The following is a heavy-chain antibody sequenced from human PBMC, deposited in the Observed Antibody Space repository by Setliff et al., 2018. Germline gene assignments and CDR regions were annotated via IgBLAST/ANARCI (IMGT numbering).Heavy chain of an antibody. CDR1: GFSISDHY. J-gene: IGHJ4*02. D-gene: IGHD3-10*01. Sequence: SGFSISDHYMDWVRQAPGKGLEWVGRTKNKANAGYMEYAASVKDRFIISRDDSKNSLYLQMYSLKSDDTAVYYCVRAVVIRGSKPLDSWGQGTLVTVSS. CDR3: VRAVVIRGSKPLDS. V-gene: IGHV3-72*01. CDR2: TKNKANAGYM.